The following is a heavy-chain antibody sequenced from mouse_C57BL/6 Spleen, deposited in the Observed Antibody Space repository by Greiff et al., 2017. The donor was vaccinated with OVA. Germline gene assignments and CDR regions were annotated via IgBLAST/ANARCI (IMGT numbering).Heavy chain of an antibody. Sequence: QVQLQQSGAELMKPGASVKLSCKATGYTFTGYWIEWVKQRPGHGLEWIGEILPGSGSTNYNEKFKGKATFTAATSSNTAYMQLSSLTTEDSAIYYCAKEGQLRLRFAYWGQGTLVTVSA. CDR1: GYTFTGYW. CDR2: ILPGSGST. V-gene: IGHV1-9*01. J-gene: IGHJ3*01. D-gene: IGHD3-2*02. CDR3: AKEGQLRLRFAY.